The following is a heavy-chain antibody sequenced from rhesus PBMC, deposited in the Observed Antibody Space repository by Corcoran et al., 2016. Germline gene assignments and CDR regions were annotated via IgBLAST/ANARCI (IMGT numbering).Heavy chain of an antibody. D-gene: IGHD3-16*01. V-gene: IGHV4S10*01. CDR3: ARESYYSGSGY. CDR2: IYGSSTSN. CDR1: GGSISDSYR. Sequence: QVQLQESGPGVVKPSETLSLTCAVSGGSISDSYRWSWIRQPPGKGLELIGYIYGSSTSNNNNPTLKSRVTSSKDTSKNQLSVKLNSVTAADTAVYYCARESYYSGSGYWGQGVLVTVSS. J-gene: IGHJ4*01.